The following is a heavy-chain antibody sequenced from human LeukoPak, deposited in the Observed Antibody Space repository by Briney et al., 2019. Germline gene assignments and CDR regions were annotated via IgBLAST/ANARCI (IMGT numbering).Heavy chain of an antibody. D-gene: IGHD3-22*01. V-gene: IGHV3-23*01. J-gene: IGHJ4*02. CDR2: ISGSGDST. CDR1: GFIFTTYA. Sequence: GGSLRLSCAASGFIFTTYAMTWVRQAPGKGLEWVSGISGSGDSTYYADSVKGRFTISRDNSKNTLYLQMNSLRAEDTAVYYCAKAGPITMIVVVINFDYWGQGTLVTVSS. CDR3: AKAGPITMIVVVINFDY.